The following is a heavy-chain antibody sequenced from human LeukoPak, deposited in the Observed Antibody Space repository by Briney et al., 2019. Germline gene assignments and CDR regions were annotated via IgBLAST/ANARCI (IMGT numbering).Heavy chain of an antibody. CDR3: ARLKYGSPQH. CDR2: ISDSGSYT. V-gene: IGHV3-11*06. Sequence: PGGSLRLSCAASGFTFSDYCMSWIRQAPGKGLEWVSYISDSGSYTIYADSVKGRFTISRDNAKNSLYLQMNSLRVEDTAVYYCARLKYGSPQHWGQGTLVTVSS. CDR1: GFTFSDYC. D-gene: IGHD1-26*01. J-gene: IGHJ1*01.